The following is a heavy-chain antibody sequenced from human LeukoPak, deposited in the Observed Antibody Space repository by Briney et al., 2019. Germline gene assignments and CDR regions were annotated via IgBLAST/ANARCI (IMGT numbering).Heavy chain of an antibody. D-gene: IGHD5-12*01. CDR1: AYAFTSYG. V-gene: IGHV1-18*01. CDR3: GRLGEGGYDLGHDAFDI. CDR2: IISYNGNT. Sequence: AAVQGSSNASAYAFTSYGIIWVGPATGQGLVWMGSIISYNGNTNYAQKLQGRVSMTTDTSTSTAYLELSSLRSDDTAVYYCGRLGEGGYDLGHDAFDIWGQGTMVTVSS. J-gene: IGHJ3*02.